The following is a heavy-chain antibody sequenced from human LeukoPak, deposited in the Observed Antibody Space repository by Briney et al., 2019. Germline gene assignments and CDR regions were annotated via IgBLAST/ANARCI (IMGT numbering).Heavy chain of an antibody. V-gene: IGHV3-23*01. CDR1: GFTFSSYA. D-gene: IGHD6-19*01. CDR3: AKDDPRSPYSSGWSEYFQH. CDR2: ISGSGGST. J-gene: IGHJ1*01. Sequence: GGSLRLSCAASGFTFSSYAMSWVRQAPGKGLEWVSAISGSGGSTYYADSVKGRFTISRDNSKNTLYLQMNSLRAEGTAVYYCAKDDPRSPYSSGWSEYFQHWGQGTLVTVSS.